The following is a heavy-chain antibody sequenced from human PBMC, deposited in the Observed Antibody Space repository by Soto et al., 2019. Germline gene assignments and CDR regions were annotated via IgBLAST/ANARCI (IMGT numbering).Heavy chain of an antibody. CDR1: GYSFTSYW. CDR3: ARTAAAGKYYYGMDV. V-gene: IGHV5-51*01. CDR2: IYPGDSDT. Sequence: EVQLVQSGAEVKKPGESLKISCKGSGYSFTSYWIGWVRQMPGKGLESMGIIYPGDSDTRYSPSFQGQVTISADKSISTGYLQWSSLKASDTAMYYCARTAAAGKYYYGMDVWGQGTTVTVSS. J-gene: IGHJ6*02. D-gene: IGHD6-13*01.